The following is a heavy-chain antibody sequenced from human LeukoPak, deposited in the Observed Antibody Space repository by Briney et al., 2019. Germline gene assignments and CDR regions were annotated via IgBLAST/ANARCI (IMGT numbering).Heavy chain of an antibody. J-gene: IGHJ4*02. Sequence: SETLSLTCDVYGGSFSGYYWSWIRQPPGKGLEWIGEINHSGSTNYNPSLKSRVTISVDTSKNQFSLKLSSVTAADTAVHFCARGPWFDWWLQGTLVTVSS. CDR1: GGSFSGYY. CDR3: ARGPWFDW. V-gene: IGHV4-34*01. CDR2: INHSGST.